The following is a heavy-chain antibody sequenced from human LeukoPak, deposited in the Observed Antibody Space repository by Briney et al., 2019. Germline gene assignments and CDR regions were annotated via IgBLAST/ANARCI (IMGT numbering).Heavy chain of an antibody. J-gene: IGHJ4*02. CDR3: PRESVGGYGDYYFDS. D-gene: IGHD4-17*01. CDR2: ISAYNGNT. Sequence: ASVKVSCKASGYTFTSYGISWVRQAPGQGLEWMGWISAYNGNTNYAQKLQGRVTMTTDTSTSTAYMELRSLRSDDTAVYYCPRESVGGYGDYYFDSWGQGTLVTVSS. CDR1: GYTFTSYG. V-gene: IGHV1-18*01.